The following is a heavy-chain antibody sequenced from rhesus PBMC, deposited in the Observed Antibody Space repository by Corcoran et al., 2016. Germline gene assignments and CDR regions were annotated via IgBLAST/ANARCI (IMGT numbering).Heavy chain of an antibody. Sequence: QVQLQESGPGLVKPSETLSPTCAVSGYSISSGYYWGWIRQPPGKGLEYIGYISGSSGSTYYNPSLKSRVTISKDTSKNQFSLKLSSVTAADTAVYYCARTPGNRFDVWGPGVLVTVSS. CDR2: ISGSSGST. CDR1: GYSISSGYY. CDR3: ARTPGNRFDV. J-gene: IGHJ5-1*01. D-gene: IGHD2-39*01. V-gene: IGHV4-99*01.